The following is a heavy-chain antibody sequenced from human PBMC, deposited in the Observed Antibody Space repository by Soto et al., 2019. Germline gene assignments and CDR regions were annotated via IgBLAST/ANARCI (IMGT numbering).Heavy chain of an antibody. CDR3: ARAPYYDFWSGYYSWFDP. CDR1: GGTFSSYA. V-gene: IGHV1-69*13. CDR2: IIPIFGTA. D-gene: IGHD3-3*01. Sequence: ASVKVSCKASGGTFSSYAISWVRQAPGQGLEWMGGIIPIFGTANYAQKFQGRVTITADESTSTAYMELSSLRSEDTAVYYCARAPYYDFWSGYYSWFDPWGQGALVTVPQ. J-gene: IGHJ5*02.